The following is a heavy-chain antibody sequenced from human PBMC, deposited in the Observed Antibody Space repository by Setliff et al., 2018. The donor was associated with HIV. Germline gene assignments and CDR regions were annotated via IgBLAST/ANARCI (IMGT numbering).Heavy chain of an antibody. CDR3: ATLFGGDYLVYYFDS. CDR1: GGSISSSSYS. V-gene: IGHV4-39*07. Sequence: PSETLSLTCTVSGGSISSSSYSWGWIRQPPGKGLKWIGSIYYSGSTYYNPSLKSRVTMSIDTSKNQFSLKLISVTAAATAVYYGATLFGGDYLVYYFDSWGQGTLVTVSS. D-gene: IGHD4-17*01. J-gene: IGHJ4*02. CDR2: IYYSGST.